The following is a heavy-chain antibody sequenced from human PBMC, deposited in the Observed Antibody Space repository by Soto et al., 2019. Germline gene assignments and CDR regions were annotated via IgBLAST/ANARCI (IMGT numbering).Heavy chain of an antibody. Sequence: QVQLQQWGAGLLKPSETLSLTCAVYGGSFSGYYWSWIRQPPGKGLEWIGDINHSGRTNYNPSLKSRVTISTDMSRNQFSLRLTSVTAADTALYYCARGLRGVIITSHYFVMDVWGQGTTVTVSS. CDR3: ARGLRGVIITSHYFVMDV. J-gene: IGHJ6*02. CDR2: INHSGRT. V-gene: IGHV4-34*01. CDR1: GGSFSGYY. D-gene: IGHD3-10*01.